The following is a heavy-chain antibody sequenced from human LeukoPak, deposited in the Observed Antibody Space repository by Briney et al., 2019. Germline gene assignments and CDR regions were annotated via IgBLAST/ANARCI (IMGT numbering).Heavy chain of an antibody. CDR2: ISSRNTPI. J-gene: IGHJ4*02. V-gene: IGHV3-48*04. Sequence: GGSLRLSCAASRFTFSIYNMNWVRQAPGKGLEWVSYISSRNTPIFYADSVKGRFTISRDNAKNLLYLQMNSLRAEDTAVYYCARGPTTRPSVYCRSTSCYAGLDYWGQGTLVTVSS. CDR3: ARGPTTRPSVYCRSTSCYAGLDY. CDR1: RFTFSIYN. D-gene: IGHD2-2*01.